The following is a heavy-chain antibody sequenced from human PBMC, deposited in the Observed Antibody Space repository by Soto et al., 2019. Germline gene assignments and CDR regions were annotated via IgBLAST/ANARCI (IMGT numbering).Heavy chain of an antibody. CDR1: GGTFSSYA. CDR2: IIPIFGTA. V-gene: IGHV1-69*13. J-gene: IGHJ3*02. Sequence: SVKVSCKVSGGTFSSYAISWVRQAPGQGLEWMGGIIPIFGTANYAQKFQGRVTITADESTSTAYMELSSLRSEDTAVYYCVRGAAVGATCPHAFDISGKVTTVTASS. D-gene: IGHD1-26*01. CDR3: VRGAAVGATCPHAFDI.